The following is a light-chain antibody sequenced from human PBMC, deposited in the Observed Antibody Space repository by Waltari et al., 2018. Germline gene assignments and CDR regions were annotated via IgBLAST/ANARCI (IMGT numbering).Light chain of an antibody. CDR2: GKD. V-gene: IGLV3-19*01. J-gene: IGLJ2*01. Sequence: SSELTQDPAVSVALGQTVRLTCQGDSLRSYDASWYQQKPGQAPILVIYGKDNRTAGIPDRFSGSTSGNTASLTITGSQAEDEADYYCHSRVVSNVRGAFGGGTKLTVL. CDR3: HSRVVSNVRGA. CDR1: SLRSYD.